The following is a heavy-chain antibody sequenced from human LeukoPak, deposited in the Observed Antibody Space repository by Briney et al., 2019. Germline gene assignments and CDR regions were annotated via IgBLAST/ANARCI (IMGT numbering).Heavy chain of an antibody. CDR1: GGSINSYY. D-gene: IGHD1-1*01. Sequence: PSETLSHTCTVSGGSINSYYWTWIRQAPGKGPEWIGYIYYSGSTKYNPSLTSRVTISVDSSKNQFSLKLSSVTAADTAVYFCARTTLLGTQDYWGRGTLVTVSS. CDR2: IYYSGST. CDR3: ARTTLLGTQDY. V-gene: IGHV4-59*01. J-gene: IGHJ4*02.